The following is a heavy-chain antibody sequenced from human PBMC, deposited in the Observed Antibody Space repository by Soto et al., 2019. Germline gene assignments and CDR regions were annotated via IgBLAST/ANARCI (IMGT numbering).Heavy chain of an antibody. J-gene: IGHJ4*02. CDR2: ISYDGSNK. CDR1: GFTFSSYG. Sequence: GGSLRLSCAASGFTFSSYGMHWVRQAPGKGLEWVAVISYDGSNKYYADSVKGRFTISRDNSKNTLYLQMNSMRAENTTVYYCAKDPMQNQGRKIAARPTSRPDYWGQGTLVTVSS. V-gene: IGHV3-30*18. D-gene: IGHD6-6*01. CDR3: AKDPMQNQGRKIAARPTSRPDY.